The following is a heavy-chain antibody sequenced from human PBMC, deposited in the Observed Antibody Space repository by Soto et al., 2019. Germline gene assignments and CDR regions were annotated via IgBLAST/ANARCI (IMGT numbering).Heavy chain of an antibody. V-gene: IGHV1-69*02. J-gene: IGHJ4*02. CDR3: ARHNYYYDSSGYYSYYFDY. Sequence: QVQLVQSGAEVKKSGSSVKVSCKASGGTFSSYTISWVRQAPGQGLEWMGRIIPILGIANYAQKFQGRVTITADKSTSTAYMELSSLRSEDTAVYYCARHNYYYDSSGYYSYYFDYWGQGTLVTVSS. D-gene: IGHD3-22*01. CDR1: GGTFSSYT. CDR2: IIPILGIA.